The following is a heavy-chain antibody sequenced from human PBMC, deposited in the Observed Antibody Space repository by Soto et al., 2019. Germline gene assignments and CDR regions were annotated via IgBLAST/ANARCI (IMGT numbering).Heavy chain of an antibody. CDR2: IIPILGIA. Sequence: QVQLVQSGAEVKKPGSSVKVSCKASGGTFSSYTISWVRQAPGQGLEWMGRIIPILGIANYAQKFQGRVTITADKSTSTAYMELSSLRSEDTAVYYCARGGITGSWFDPWGQGTLVTVSS. CDR3: ARGGITGSWFDP. D-gene: IGHD1-20*01. CDR1: GGTFSSYT. V-gene: IGHV1-69*02. J-gene: IGHJ5*02.